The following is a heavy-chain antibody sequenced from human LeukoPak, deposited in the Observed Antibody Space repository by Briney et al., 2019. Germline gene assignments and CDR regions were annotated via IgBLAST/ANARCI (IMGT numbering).Heavy chain of an antibody. CDR2: ITSSSNYI. CDR3: ARDRGYFDN. CDR1: GFTFSIYS. Sequence: PGGSLRLSCAASGFTFSIYSMNWVRQAPGKGLEWLSSITSSSNYIYYADSVKGRFTISRDNVQNSLYLQMNSLRAEDTAMYYCARDRGYFDNWGQGTLVTVPS. V-gene: IGHV3-21*01. J-gene: IGHJ4*02.